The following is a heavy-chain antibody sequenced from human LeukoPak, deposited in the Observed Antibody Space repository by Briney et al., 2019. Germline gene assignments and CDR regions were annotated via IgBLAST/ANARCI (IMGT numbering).Heavy chain of an antibody. CDR1: GFIVSSNY. V-gene: IGHV3-15*01. Sequence: GGSLRLSCAASGFIVSSNYMSWVRQPPGKGLEWVGRIKSKADGGTTDYAAPVKGRFTISRDDSENTLYLQMNGLRAEDMAVYYCAKGAHLWGQGTLVIVSS. CDR2: IKSKADGGTT. J-gene: IGHJ5*02. CDR3: AKGAHL.